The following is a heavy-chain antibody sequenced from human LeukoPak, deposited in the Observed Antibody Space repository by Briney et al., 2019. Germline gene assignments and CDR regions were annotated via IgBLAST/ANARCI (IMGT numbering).Heavy chain of an antibody. Sequence: SVKVSCKGSGGTFSSYAISWVRQAPGQGLEWMGGIIPIFGTANYAQKFQGRVTITADESTSTAYMELSSLRSEDTAVYYCARRGTNYSDSSGYPPFDIWGQGTMVTVSS. CDR3: ARRGTNYSDSSGYPPFDI. D-gene: IGHD3-22*01. CDR1: GGTFSSYA. V-gene: IGHV1-69*01. CDR2: IIPIFGTA. J-gene: IGHJ3*02.